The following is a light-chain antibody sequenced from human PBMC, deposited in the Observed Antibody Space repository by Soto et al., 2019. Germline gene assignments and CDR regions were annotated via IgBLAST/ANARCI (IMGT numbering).Light chain of an antibody. CDR3: QQYNNWPPS. CDR2: GAS. CDR1: QSVSRN. Sequence: EIVMTQSPATLSVSPGERATLSCRASQSVSRNLAWYQQKPGQAPRLLIYGASTRDTGIPARFSGSGSGTEFTLTISSLQSEDFAVYYCQQYNNWPPSFGQGTKLEIK. J-gene: IGKJ2*01. V-gene: IGKV3-15*01.